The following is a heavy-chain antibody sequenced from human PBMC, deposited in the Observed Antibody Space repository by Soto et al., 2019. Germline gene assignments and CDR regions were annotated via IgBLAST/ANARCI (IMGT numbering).Heavy chain of an antibody. J-gene: IGHJ6*02. D-gene: IGHD2-15*01. CDR2: IIPIFGTA. CDR3: ARVEVVVAAGNYYYYYGMDV. V-gene: IGHV1-69*13. CDR1: GGTFSSYA. Sequence: SVKVSCKASGGTFSSYAFSWVRQAPGQGLEWVGGIIPIFGTANYAQKFQGRVTITADESTSTAYMELSSLRSEDTAVYYCARVEVVVAAGNYYYYYGMDVWGQGTTVTVSS.